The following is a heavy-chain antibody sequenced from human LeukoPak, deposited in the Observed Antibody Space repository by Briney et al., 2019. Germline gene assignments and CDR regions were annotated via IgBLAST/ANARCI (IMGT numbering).Heavy chain of an antibody. D-gene: IGHD6-13*01. CDR1: GASISSYY. CDR2: IYYSGST. J-gene: IGHJ4*02. CDR3: ARVDSSSWYVDY. V-gene: IGHV4-59*01. Sequence: SETLSLTCTVAGASISSYYWSWIRQPPGKGLEWLGFIYYSGSTNYNPSLKSRVTISMDTSKNQFYLKLSSVTAADTAVYYGARVDSSSWYVDYWGQGTLVTVSS.